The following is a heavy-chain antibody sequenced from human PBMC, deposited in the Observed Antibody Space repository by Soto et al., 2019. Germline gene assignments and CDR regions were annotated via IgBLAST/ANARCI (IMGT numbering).Heavy chain of an antibody. CDR2: INPSGGST. J-gene: IGHJ4*02. V-gene: IGHV1-46*01. Sequence: GASVKVSCTASGYTLTSHYMHWVRQAPGQGLEWMGIINPSGGSTSYAQKFQGRVTMTRDTSTSTVYMELSSLRSEDTAVYYCARDSPYYYDSSGYHNTYFDYWGQGTLVTVSS. CDR3: ARDSPYYYDSSGYHNTYFDY. CDR1: GYTLTSHY. D-gene: IGHD3-22*01.